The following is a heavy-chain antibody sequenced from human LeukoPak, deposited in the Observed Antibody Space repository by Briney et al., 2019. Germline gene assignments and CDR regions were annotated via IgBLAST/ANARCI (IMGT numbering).Heavy chain of an antibody. D-gene: IGHD2-2*01. J-gene: IGHJ6*03. V-gene: IGHV3-53*01. CDR1: GFTVSSNY. Sequence: PGGSLRLSCAASGFTVSSNYMSWVRQAPGKGLEWVSVIYSGGSTYYADSVKGRFTISRDNSKNTLYLQMNSLRAEDTAVYCCARGYCSSTSCYSHYYYMDVWGKGTTVTVSS. CDR3: ARGYCSSTSCYSHYYYMDV. CDR2: IYSGGST.